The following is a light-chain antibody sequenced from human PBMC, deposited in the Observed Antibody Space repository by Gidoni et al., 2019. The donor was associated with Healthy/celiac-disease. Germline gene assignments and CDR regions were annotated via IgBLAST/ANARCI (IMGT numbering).Light chain of an antibody. J-gene: IGKJ1*01. CDR1: QRISSY. CDR2: AAS. CDR3: QQSYSTPWT. V-gene: IGKV1-39*01. Sequence: DIQMTQSPSSLSASASASQRISSYLNWYQQKPGKAPKLLNYAASSLQSGVPSRFSGSGSGTDFTLTISSLQPEDFATYYCQQSYSTPWTFGQGTKVEIK.